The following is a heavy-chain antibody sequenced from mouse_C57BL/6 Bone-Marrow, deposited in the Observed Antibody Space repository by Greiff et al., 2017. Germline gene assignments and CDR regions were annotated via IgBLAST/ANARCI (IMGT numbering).Heavy chain of an antibody. Sequence: EVTLVESGGDLVKPGGSLKLSCAASGFTFSSYGMSWVRQTPDRRLEWVATISSGGSYTYYPDSVKGRFTISRDNAKNTRYLRMSRRKAEDTAMYYCARQENYAMDYWGQGTSVTVSS. V-gene: IGHV5-6*01. CDR3: ARQENYAMDY. CDR1: GFTFSSYG. J-gene: IGHJ4*01. CDR2: ISSGGSYT.